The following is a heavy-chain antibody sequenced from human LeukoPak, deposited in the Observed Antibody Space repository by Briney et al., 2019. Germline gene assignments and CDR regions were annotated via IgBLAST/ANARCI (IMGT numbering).Heavy chain of an antibody. CDR2: ISYDGSNK. V-gene: IGHV3-30-3*01. Sequence: PGGSLRLSCAASGFTFSSYAMHWVRQAPGKGLEWVAVISYDGSNKYYADSVKGRFTISRDNSKNTLYLQMNSLRAEDTAVYYCAKDKESDSGSCEYAFDIWGQGTMVTVSS. CDR3: AKDKESDSGSCEYAFDI. CDR1: GFTFSSYA. J-gene: IGHJ3*02. D-gene: IGHD1-26*01.